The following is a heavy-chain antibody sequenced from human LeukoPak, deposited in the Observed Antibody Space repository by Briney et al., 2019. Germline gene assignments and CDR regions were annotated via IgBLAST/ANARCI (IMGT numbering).Heavy chain of an antibody. V-gene: IGHV3-74*01. CDR2: INNDGSRT. Sequence: GGSLRLSCAASGFTFSTYWMHWVRQAPGKGLVWVSRINNDGSRTNYADSVKGRFTISRDNAKNTLSLQMSDLSAEDTAVYHCARGGDYPFDYWGQGTLVTVST. CDR1: GFTFSTYW. D-gene: IGHD4-17*01. J-gene: IGHJ4*02. CDR3: ARGGDYPFDY.